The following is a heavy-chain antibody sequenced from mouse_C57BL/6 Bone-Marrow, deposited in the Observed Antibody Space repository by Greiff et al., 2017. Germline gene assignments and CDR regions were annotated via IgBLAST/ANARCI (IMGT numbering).Heavy chain of an antibody. Sequence: VQLQESGAELVRPGASVKLSCKASGYTFTDYYINWVKQRPGQGLEWIARIYPGSGNTYYNEKFKGKATLTAEKSSSTAYMQLSSLTSEDAAVYFCAREDYYGKAYCDYWGQGTTLTVSS. CDR1: GYTFTDYY. CDR3: AREDYYGKAYCDY. D-gene: IGHD1-1*01. J-gene: IGHJ2*01. V-gene: IGHV1-76*01. CDR2: IYPGSGNT.